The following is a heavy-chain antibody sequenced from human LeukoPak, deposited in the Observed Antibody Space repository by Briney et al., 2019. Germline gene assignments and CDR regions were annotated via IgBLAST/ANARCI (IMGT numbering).Heavy chain of an antibody. D-gene: IGHD3-10*01. CDR3: AKDGVTTMVQGVG. CDR1: GFTFSSYW. CDR2: ISTDGSST. Sequence: GGSLRLSCAASGFTFSSYWMHWVRQAPGKGLVWVSRISTDGSSTNSADSVKGRLTISRDNAKNTLYLQMNSLRAEDTAVYYCAKDGVTTMVQGVGWGQGTLVTVSS. V-gene: IGHV3-74*01. J-gene: IGHJ4*02.